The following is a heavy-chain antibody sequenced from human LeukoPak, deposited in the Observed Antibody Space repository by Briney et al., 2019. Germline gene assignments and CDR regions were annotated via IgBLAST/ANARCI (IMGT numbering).Heavy chain of an antibody. CDR3: AKSPHSGRGAFDI. J-gene: IGHJ3*02. CDR2: ISGSGGSA. V-gene: IGHV3-23*01. CDR1: GFTFSSYA. D-gene: IGHD3-10*01. Sequence: GGSLRLSCAASGFTFSSYAMSWVRQAPGKGLEWVSAISGSGGSAYYADSVKGRFTISRDNSKNTLYLQMNSLRAEDTAVYYCAKSPHSGRGAFDIWGQGTMVTVSS.